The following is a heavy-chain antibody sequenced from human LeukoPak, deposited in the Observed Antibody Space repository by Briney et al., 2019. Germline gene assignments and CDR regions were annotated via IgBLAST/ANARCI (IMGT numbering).Heavy chain of an antibody. D-gene: IGHD3-10*01. J-gene: IGHJ5*02. V-gene: IGHV1-8*01. CDR3: ARGRKRITMVRGVMRWFDP. Sequence: ASVKVSCKASGYTFTSYDINWVRQATGQGLEWMGWMNPNSGNTGYAQKFQGRVTMTRSTSISTAYMELSSLRSEDTAVYYCARGRKRITMVRGVMRWFDPWGQGTLVTVSS. CDR1: GYTFTSYD. CDR2: MNPNSGNT.